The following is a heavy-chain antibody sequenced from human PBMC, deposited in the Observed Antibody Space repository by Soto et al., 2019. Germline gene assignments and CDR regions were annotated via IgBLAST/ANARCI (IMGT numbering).Heavy chain of an antibody. CDR3: ATSLLPRPFDY. V-gene: IGHV4-59*01. D-gene: IGHD2-15*01. CDR1: GDSISDYY. J-gene: IGHJ4*02. CDR2: IYYSGTT. Sequence: SETLSLTCTVSGDSISDYYWSWIRQPPGKGLEWIGNIYYSGTTKYNPSLKSRVTISVDTSKNRFSLTLSSVTAADTAVFYCATSLLPRPFDYWGQGTLVTVSS.